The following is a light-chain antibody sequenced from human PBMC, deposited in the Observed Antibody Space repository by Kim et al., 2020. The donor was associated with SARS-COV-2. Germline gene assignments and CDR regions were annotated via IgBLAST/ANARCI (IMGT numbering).Light chain of an antibody. Sequence: DFQMTQSPSIVSASVGDTVTITCRARENTNWNLAWYQQKSGKAPHLLIYDASILAEGVPSRFSGSGYETEYTLTITNLQPDDIATYYCQQPGMFGPGTKVDIK. CDR3: QQPGM. CDR1: ENTNWN. V-gene: IGKV1-5*01. CDR2: DAS. J-gene: IGKJ1*01.